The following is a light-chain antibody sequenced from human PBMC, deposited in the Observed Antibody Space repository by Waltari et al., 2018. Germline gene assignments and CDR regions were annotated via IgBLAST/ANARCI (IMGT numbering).Light chain of an antibody. J-gene: IGKJ4*01. Sequence: DTQMTQSPSSLSASVGDRVTITCQASQDISHFLNWYQQKPGTAPKLLITEASTLQTGVPPRFSGNRSGTQFAFTVNGLQSEDVATYFCQQYDNLPLTFGGGSKV. CDR3: QQYDNLPLT. CDR1: QDISHF. V-gene: IGKV1-33*01. CDR2: EAS.